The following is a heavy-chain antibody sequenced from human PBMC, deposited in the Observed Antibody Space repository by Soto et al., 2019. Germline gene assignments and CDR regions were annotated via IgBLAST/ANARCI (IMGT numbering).Heavy chain of an antibody. J-gene: IGHJ3*02. CDR2: ISAYNGNT. D-gene: IGHD6-13*01. Sequence: ASVKVSCKASGYTFTSYGISWVRQAPGQGLEWMGWISAYNGNTNYAQKLQGRVTMTTDTSTSTAYMELRSLRSDDTAVYYCARDRVSEGNIEAAGHDAFDIWGQGTMVTVSS. V-gene: IGHV1-18*01. CDR3: ARDRVSEGNIEAAGHDAFDI. CDR1: GYTFTSYG.